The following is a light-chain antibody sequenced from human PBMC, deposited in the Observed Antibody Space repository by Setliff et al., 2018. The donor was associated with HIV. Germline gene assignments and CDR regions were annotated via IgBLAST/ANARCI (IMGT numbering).Light chain of an antibody. CDR1: SDDVGNFNY. V-gene: IGLV2-14*03. J-gene: IGLJ1*01. CDR3: SSYTNHGVLFV. CDR2: DVS. Sequence: QSVLTQPASVSGSPGQSVTISCTGTSDDVGNFNYVSWYQQHPGKGPKLIVFDVSRRPSGVSHRFSGSKSGNTASPTISGLENEDEADYYCSSYTNHGVLFVFGTGTKVTVL.